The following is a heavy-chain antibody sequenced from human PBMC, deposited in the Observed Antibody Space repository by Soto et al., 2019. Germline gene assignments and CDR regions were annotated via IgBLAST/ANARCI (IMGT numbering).Heavy chain of an antibody. D-gene: IGHD3-3*01. CDR2: ISYDGSNK. J-gene: IGHJ6*02. CDR3: AKELSIWPVLRFLENLRYGMDV. Sequence: PGGSLRLSCAASGFTFSSYGMHWVRQAPGKGLEWVAVISYDGSNKYYADSVKGRFTISRDNSKNTLYLQMNSLRAEDTAVYYCAKELSIWPVLRFLENLRYGMDVWGQGTTVTVSS. CDR1: GFTFSSYG. V-gene: IGHV3-30*18.